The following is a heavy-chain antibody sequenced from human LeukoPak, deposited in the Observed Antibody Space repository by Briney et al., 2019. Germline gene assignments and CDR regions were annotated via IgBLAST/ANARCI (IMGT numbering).Heavy chain of an antibody. CDR2: INPNSGGT. CDR3: ARDSPGTIFSCFDP. D-gene: IGHD3-3*01. CDR1: GYTFTGYY. J-gene: IGHJ5*02. V-gene: IGHV1-2*06. Sequence: ASVKVSCKASGYTFTGYYMHWVRQAPGQGLEWMGRINPNSGGTNYAQKFQGRVTMTRDTSTSTVYMELSSLRSEDTAVYYCARDSPGTIFSCFDPWGQGTLVTVSS.